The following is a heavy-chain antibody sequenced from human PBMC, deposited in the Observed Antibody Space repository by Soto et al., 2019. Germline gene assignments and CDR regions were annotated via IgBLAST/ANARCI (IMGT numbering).Heavy chain of an antibody. Sequence: QVQLQESGPGLVKPSETLSLTCTVSGGSISSYYWSWIRQSAGKGLEWLGRFYTTGTPNYNPSLKSPLSMSTDTSKNELALRLTSVTAADTGVYYCARAGNQYGVDVWGQGTTVTVSS. V-gene: IGHV4-4*07. CDR3: ARAGNQYGVDV. D-gene: IGHD3-10*01. CDR2: FYTTGTP. J-gene: IGHJ6*02. CDR1: GGSISSYY.